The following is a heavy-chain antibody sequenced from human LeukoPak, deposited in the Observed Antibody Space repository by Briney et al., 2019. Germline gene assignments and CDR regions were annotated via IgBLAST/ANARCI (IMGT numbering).Heavy chain of an antibody. V-gene: IGHV4-4*07. CDR1: GGSISSYY. D-gene: IGHD1-26*01. CDR2: IYTSGTT. CDR3: ARETRVSGSLNFDY. Sequence: PSETLSLTCTVSGGSISSYYGSWIRQPAGKGLKWIGRIYTSGTTNYNPSLKSRVTMSVDTSKNQFSLKLSSVTAADTAVYYCARETRVSGSLNFDYWGQGTLVTVSS. J-gene: IGHJ4*02.